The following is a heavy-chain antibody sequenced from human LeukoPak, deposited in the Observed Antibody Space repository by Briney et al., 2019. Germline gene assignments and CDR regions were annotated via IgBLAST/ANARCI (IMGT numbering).Heavy chain of an antibody. J-gene: IGHJ6*02. V-gene: IGHV3-30*18. CDR2: ISYDGSNK. CDR1: GFTFSSYG. CDR3: AKETRGYNYGNYYGMDV. D-gene: IGHD5-18*01. Sequence: GALRLSCAASGFTFSSYGMHWVRQAPGKGLEWVAVISYDGSNKYYADSVKGRFTISRDNSKNTLYLQMNSLRAEDTAVYYCAKETRGYNYGNYYGMDVWGQGTTVTVSS.